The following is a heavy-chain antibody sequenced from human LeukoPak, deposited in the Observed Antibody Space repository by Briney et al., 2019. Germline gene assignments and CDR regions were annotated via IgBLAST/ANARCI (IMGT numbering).Heavy chain of an antibody. CDR3: AKDNGWLHYCH. CDR2: ISPGGEIT. V-gene: IGHV3-23*01. Sequence: GGTLRLSCAASGFTFSIYGMNWVRQAPGKGLEWVSGISPGGEITYYADSVKGRFTISRDNSKNTVSLQMHSLRAEDTATYYCAKDNGWLHYCHWGQGTLVTVSS. D-gene: IGHD5-24*01. J-gene: IGHJ4*02. CDR1: GFTFSIYG.